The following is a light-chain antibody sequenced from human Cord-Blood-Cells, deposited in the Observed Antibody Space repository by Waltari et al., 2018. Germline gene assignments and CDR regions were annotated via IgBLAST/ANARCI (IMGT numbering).Light chain of an antibody. CDR1: QGISSA. CDR2: DAS. J-gene: IGKJ1*01. CDR3: QQFNSYPQT. Sequence: AIQLTQSPSSLSASVGDRVTITCRASQGISSALAWYQQKPGKAPKLLIYDASSLESGVPSRFSGSGSGTDCTLTISSLQPEDFANYYCQQFNSYPQTFGQGTKVEIK. V-gene: IGKV1-13*02.